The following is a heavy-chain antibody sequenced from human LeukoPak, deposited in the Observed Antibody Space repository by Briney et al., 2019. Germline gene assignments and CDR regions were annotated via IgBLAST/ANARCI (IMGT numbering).Heavy chain of an antibody. V-gene: IGHV3-7*01. CDR3: ARDLDSSGYSYGMDV. CDR1: GFTFSSYW. D-gene: IGHD3-22*01. CDR2: IKQDGSEK. J-gene: IGHJ6*02. Sequence: GGSLRLSCAASGFTFSSYWMSWVRQAPGKGLEWVANIKQDGSEKYYVDSVKGRFTISRDNAKNSLYLQMNSLGAEDTAVYYCARDLDSSGYSYGMDVWGQGTTVTVSS.